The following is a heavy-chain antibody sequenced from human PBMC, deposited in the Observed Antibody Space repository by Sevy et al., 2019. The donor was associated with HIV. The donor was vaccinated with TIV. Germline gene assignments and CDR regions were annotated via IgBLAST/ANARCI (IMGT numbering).Heavy chain of an antibody. V-gene: IGHV3-21*01. J-gene: IGHJ2*01. CDR2: ISRTSNYI. D-gene: IGHD5-18*01. Sequence: GESLKISCAASGFTLSSYSMNWVRQAPGKGLEWVSSISRTSNYIYYADSLKGRFTISRDNAKNSLYLQMNSLRAEDTAMYYCARAPPGIIQTHWYFDLWGRGTLVTVSS. CDR1: GFTLSSYS. CDR3: ARAPPGIIQTHWYFDL.